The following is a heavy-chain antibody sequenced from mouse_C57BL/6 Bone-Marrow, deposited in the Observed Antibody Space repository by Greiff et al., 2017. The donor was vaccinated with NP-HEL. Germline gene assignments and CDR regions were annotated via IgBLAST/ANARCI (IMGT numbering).Heavy chain of an antibody. Sequence: EVHLVESGGGLVQPKGSLKLSCAASGFSFNTYAMNWVRQAPGKGLEWVARIRSKSNNYATYYADSVKDRFTISRDDSESMLYLQMNNLKTEDTAMYYCVRHEDSSGYFDYWGQGTTLTVSS. CDR1: GFSFNTYA. J-gene: IGHJ2*01. CDR3: VRHEDSSGYFDY. CDR2: IRSKSNNYAT. V-gene: IGHV10-1*01. D-gene: IGHD3-2*02.